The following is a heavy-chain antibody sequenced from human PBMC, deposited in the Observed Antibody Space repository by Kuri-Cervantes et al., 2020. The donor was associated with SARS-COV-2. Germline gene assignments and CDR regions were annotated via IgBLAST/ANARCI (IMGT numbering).Heavy chain of an antibody. Sequence: GESLKISCAASGFTFSSHAMIWVRQAPGKGLEWVAVISYDGSNKYYADSVKGRFTISRDNSKNTLYLQMNSLRAEDTAVYYCAKGGGPGSYIPLDYWGQGTLVTVSS. V-gene: IGHV3-30*18. J-gene: IGHJ4*02. CDR1: GFTFSSHA. D-gene: IGHD1-26*01. CDR2: ISYDGSNK. CDR3: AKGGGPGSYIPLDY.